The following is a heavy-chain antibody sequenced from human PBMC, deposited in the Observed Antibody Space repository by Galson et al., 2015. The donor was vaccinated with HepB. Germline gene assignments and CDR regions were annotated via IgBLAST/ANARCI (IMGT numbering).Heavy chain of an antibody. CDR2: ISYDGSNK. V-gene: IGHV3-30*18. Sequence: SLRLSCAASGFTFSSYGMHWVRQAPGKGLEWVAVISYDGSNKYYADSVEGRFTISRDNSKNTLYLQMNSLRAEVTAVYYCAKDRWELLLTYWGQGTLATVSS. J-gene: IGHJ4*02. CDR3: AKDRWELLLTY. CDR1: GFTFSSYG. D-gene: IGHD1-26*01.